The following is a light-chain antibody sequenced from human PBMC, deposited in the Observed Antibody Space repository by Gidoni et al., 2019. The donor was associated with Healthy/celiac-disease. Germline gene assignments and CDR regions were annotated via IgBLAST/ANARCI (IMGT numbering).Light chain of an antibody. CDR3: QQYNSYPWT. CDR1: QGIRNY. J-gene: IGKJ1*01. V-gene: IGKV1-16*02. Sequence: DIQTNQSPSSLSAAVGDRVTITCRASQGIRNYLAWFQQEPGNTPKTLIYSAASLQSGVPSKFSGRGSWTDFTPTISSLQPEDFATYYYQQYNSYPWTFGQGTKVEIK. CDR2: SAA.